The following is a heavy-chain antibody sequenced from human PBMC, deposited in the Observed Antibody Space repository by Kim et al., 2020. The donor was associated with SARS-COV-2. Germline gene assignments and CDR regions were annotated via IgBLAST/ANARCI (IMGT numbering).Heavy chain of an antibody. D-gene: IGHD1-26*01. CDR2: INHAGIT. J-gene: IGHJ4*02. CDR1: GESFSGYY. V-gene: IGHV4-34*01. Sequence: SETLSLTSAVYGESFSGYYWSWIRQPPGKGLEWIGEINHAGITKYNPSLKSRVTISADTSKNQFSLRLSSVTAADTAVYFCARVRPLYSGSPNHLHFFDYWGQGTLVSVSS. CDR3: ARVRPLYSGSPNHLHFFDY.